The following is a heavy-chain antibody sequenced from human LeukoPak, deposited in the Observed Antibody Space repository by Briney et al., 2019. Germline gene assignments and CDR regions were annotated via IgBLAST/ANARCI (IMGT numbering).Heavy chain of an antibody. CDR3: ARGDYYGSGSYHY. V-gene: IGHV3-21*01. J-gene: IGHJ4*02. D-gene: IGHD3-10*01. CDR2: ISSSSYI. CDR1: GFTFSSYS. Sequence: PGGSLRLSCAASGFTFSSYSMNWVRQAPGKGLEWVSSISSSSYIYYADSVKGRFTTSRDNAKNSLYLQMNSLRAEDTAVYYCARGDYYGSGSYHYWGQGTLVTVSS.